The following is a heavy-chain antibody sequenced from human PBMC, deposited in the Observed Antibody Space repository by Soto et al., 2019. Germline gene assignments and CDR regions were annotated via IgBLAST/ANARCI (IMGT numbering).Heavy chain of an antibody. Sequence: QITLKESGPTLVKPTQTLTLTCTFSGFSLSTSGVGVGWIRQPPGKALEWLALIYWDDDKRYSPSLKSRLNITKDTTKNQVVLTMTNMDPVDTATYYCAHSAGYCSGGSCYSKPFDLWGRGTLVTVSS. V-gene: IGHV2-5*02. CDR1: GFSLSTSGVG. CDR3: AHSAGYCSGGSCYSKPFDL. J-gene: IGHJ2*01. CDR2: IYWDDDK. D-gene: IGHD2-15*01.